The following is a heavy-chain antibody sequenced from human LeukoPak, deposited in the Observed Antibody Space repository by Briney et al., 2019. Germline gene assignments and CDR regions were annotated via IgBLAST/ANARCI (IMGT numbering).Heavy chain of an antibody. D-gene: IGHD2-2*01. CDR1: GGSFSGYY. Sequence: NPSQTLSLTCAVYGGSFSGYYWSWIRQPPGKGLEWIGEINHSGSTNYNPSLKSRVTISVDTSKNQFSLKLSSVTAADTAVYYCARGRNTLPVPAAIHDYWGQGTLVTVSS. J-gene: IGHJ4*02. CDR3: ARGRNTLPVPAAIHDY. CDR2: INHSGST. V-gene: IGHV4-34*01.